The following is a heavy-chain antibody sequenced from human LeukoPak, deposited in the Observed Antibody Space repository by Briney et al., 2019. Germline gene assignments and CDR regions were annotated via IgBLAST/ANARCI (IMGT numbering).Heavy chain of an antibody. CDR2: ISSSGGST. CDR3: AKAEDDYGDYQYFFDY. Sequence: GGSLRLSCAASGFTFSSYGMHWVRQAPGKGLEWVSAISSSGGSTYYADSVKGRFTISRDNSKNTLYLQMNSLRAEDTAVYYCAKAEDDYGDYQYFFDYWGQGTLVTVSS. V-gene: IGHV3-23*01. D-gene: IGHD4-17*01. CDR1: GFTFSSYG. J-gene: IGHJ4*02.